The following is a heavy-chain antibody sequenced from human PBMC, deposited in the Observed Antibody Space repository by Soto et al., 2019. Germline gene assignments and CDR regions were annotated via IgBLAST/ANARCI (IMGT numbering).Heavy chain of an antibody. J-gene: IGHJ5*02. CDR2: IYYSGST. CDR1: GGSASSTGDY. Sequence: PSGSLALTCAVSGGSASSTGDYWAWIRQPPGKGLEWIGSIYYSGSTYYNPSLKSRVTISVDTSKNQFSLKLSSVTAADTAVYYCATHPPPLPDVSWFDPWGQGTLVTVSS. V-gene: IGHV4-39*01. D-gene: IGHD3-16*01. CDR3: ATHPPPLPDVSWFDP.